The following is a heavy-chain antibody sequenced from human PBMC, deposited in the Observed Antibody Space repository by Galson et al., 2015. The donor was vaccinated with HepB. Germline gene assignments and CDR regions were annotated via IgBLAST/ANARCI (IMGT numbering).Heavy chain of an antibody. CDR3: ATRYCSSTSCPAGLFDP. J-gene: IGHJ5*02. CDR1: GYTFTGYY. CDR2: INPNSGGT. D-gene: IGHD2-2*01. V-gene: IGHV1-2*02. Sequence: SVKVSCKASGYTFTGYYMHWMRQAPGQGLEWMGWINPNSGGTNYAQKFQGRVTMTRDTSISTAYMELSRLRSDDTAVYYCATRYCSSTSCPAGLFDPWGQGTLVTVSS.